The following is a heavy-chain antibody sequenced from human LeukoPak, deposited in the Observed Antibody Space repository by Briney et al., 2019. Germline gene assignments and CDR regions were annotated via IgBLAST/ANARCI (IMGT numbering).Heavy chain of an antibody. Sequence: PGGSLRLSCAASGFTFSSYSMNWVRQAPGKGLEWVSSISSSSSYIYYADSVEGRFTISRDNAKNSLYLQMNSLRAEDTAVYYCARDPVLLWFGEIDYWGQGTLVTVSS. V-gene: IGHV3-21*01. CDR1: GFTFSSYS. D-gene: IGHD3-10*01. CDR2: ISSSSSYI. J-gene: IGHJ4*02. CDR3: ARDPVLLWFGEIDY.